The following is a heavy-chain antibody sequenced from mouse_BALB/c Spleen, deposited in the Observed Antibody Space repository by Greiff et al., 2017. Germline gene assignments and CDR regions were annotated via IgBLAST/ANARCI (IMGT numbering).Heavy chain of an antibody. V-gene: IGHV5-6-3*01. CDR3: ARVYYGSSYYAMDY. Sequence: DVMLVESGGGLVQPGGSLKLSCAASGFTFSSYGMSWVRQTPDKRLELVATINSNGGSTYYPDSVKGRFTISRDNAKNTLYLQMSSLKSEDTAMYYCARVYYGSSYYAMDYWGQGTSVTVSS. CDR2: INSNGGST. D-gene: IGHD1-1*01. J-gene: IGHJ4*01. CDR1: GFTFSSYG.